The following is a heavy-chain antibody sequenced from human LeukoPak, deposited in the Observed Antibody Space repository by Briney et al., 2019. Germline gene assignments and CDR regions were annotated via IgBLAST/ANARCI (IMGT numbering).Heavy chain of an antibody. Sequence: ASVKVSCKGSGYNFDRYGVNWVRQAPGQGLEWVGWISTYNGNTFYAQKFEGRVSMTTDTSTNTVYMDLRSLRSDDTAVYYCARDLEHCRNIICSNSAYWGQGTLVAVSS. J-gene: IGHJ4*02. CDR1: GYNFDRYG. V-gene: IGHV1-18*04. D-gene: IGHD2-2*01. CDR3: ARDLEHCRNIICSNSAY. CDR2: ISTYNGNT.